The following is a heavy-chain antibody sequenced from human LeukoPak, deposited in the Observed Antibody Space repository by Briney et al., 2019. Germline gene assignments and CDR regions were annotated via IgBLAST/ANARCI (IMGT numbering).Heavy chain of an antibody. J-gene: IGHJ4*02. CDR1: GFTFSDYY. Sequence: GGSLRLSCAASGFTFSDYYMSWIRQAPGKGLEWVSYISSSGSTIYYADSVKGRFTISRHNAKNSLYLQMNSLRAEDTAVYYCARNGIRGYLFYFDYWGQGTLVTVSS. CDR2: ISSSGSTI. CDR3: ARNGIRGYLFYFDY. V-gene: IGHV3-11*01. D-gene: IGHD3-10*01.